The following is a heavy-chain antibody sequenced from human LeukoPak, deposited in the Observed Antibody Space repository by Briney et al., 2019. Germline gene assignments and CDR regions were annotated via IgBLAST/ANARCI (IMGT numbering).Heavy chain of an antibody. V-gene: IGHV1-2*02. Sequence: ASVKVSCKASGYTFTGYYMHWVRQAPGQGLEWMGWINPNSGGTNYAQKFPGRVTMTRDTSISTAYMELSRLRSDDTAVCYCASRGYSSSWYIFDYWGQGTLVTVSS. CDR2: INPNSGGT. D-gene: IGHD6-13*01. CDR1: GYTFTGYY. J-gene: IGHJ4*02. CDR3: ASRGYSSSWYIFDY.